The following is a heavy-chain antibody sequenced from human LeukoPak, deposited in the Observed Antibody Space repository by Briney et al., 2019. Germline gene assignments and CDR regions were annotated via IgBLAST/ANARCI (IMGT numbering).Heavy chain of an antibody. CDR1: GGSFSGYY. Sequence: SETLSLICAVYGGSFSGYYWSWIRQPPGKGLEWIGEINHSGSTNYNPSLKSRVTISVDTSKNQFSLKLSSVTAADTAVYYCARLVTDDSSGGDAFDIWGQGTMVTVSS. CDR3: ARLVTDDSSGGDAFDI. D-gene: IGHD3-22*01. J-gene: IGHJ3*02. CDR2: INHSGST. V-gene: IGHV4-34*01.